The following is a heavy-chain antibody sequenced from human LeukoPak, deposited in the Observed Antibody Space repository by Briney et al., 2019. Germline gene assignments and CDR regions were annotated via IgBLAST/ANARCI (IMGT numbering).Heavy chain of an antibody. V-gene: IGHV1-69*13. J-gene: IGHJ5*02. CDR2: IIPIFGTA. Sequence: SVKVSCKASGGTFSSYAISWVRQAPGQGLEWMGGIIPIFGTANYAQKFQGRVTITADESTSTAYMELSSLRSEDTAVYYCAREGRYCNSTSCWENWFDPWGQGTLVTVSS. CDR3: AREGRYCNSTSCWENWFDP. CDR1: GGTFSSYA. D-gene: IGHD2-2*01.